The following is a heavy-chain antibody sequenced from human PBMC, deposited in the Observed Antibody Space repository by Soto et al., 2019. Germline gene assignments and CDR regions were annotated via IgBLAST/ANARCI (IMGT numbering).Heavy chain of an antibody. Sequence: GGSLRLSCAASGFTFSSYSMNWVRQAPGKGLEWVSSISSSSSYIYYADTVKGRFTISRDNAKNSLYLQMNSLRAEDTAVYYCARGSQDIVVVPAAISIWGQGTLVTVSS. V-gene: IGHV3-21*01. CDR3: ARGSQDIVVVPAAISI. J-gene: IGHJ4*02. D-gene: IGHD2-2*02. CDR1: GFTFSSYS. CDR2: ISSSSSYI.